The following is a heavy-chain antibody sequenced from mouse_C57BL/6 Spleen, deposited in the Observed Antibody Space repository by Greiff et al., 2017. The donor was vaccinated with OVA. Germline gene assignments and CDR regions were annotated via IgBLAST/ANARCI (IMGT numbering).Heavy chain of an antibody. D-gene: IGHD1-1*01. V-gene: IGHV5-15*01. CDR1: GFTFSDYG. CDR2: ISNLAYSI. Sequence: EVNLVESGGGLVQPGGSLKLSCAASGFTFSDYGMAWVRQAPRKGPEWVAFISNLAYSIYYADTVTGRFTISRENAKNTLYLEMSSLRSEDTAMYYCARSDYYGSSYLWYFDVWGTGTTVTVSS. J-gene: IGHJ1*03. CDR3: ARSDYYGSSYLWYFDV.